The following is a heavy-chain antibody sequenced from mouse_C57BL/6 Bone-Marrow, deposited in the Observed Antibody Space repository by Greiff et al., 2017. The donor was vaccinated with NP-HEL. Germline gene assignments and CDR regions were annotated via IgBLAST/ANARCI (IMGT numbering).Heavy chain of an antibody. J-gene: IGHJ2*01. Sequence: EVKLMESGGDLVKPGGSLKLSCAASGFTFSSYGMSWVRQTPDKRLEWVATISSGGSYTYYPDSVKGRFTISRDNAKNTLYLQMSSLKSEDTAMYYCARQGRVDYWGQGTTLTVSS. CDR1: GFTFSSYG. CDR3: ARQGRVDY. V-gene: IGHV5-6*01. CDR2: ISSGGSYT.